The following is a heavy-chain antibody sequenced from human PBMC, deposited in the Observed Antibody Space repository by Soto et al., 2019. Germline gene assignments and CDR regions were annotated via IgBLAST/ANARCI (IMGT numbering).Heavy chain of an antibody. D-gene: IGHD3-9*01. CDR1: GYTFTSYG. CDR3: ARSSLRYFDWLSSLVRDAFDI. Sequence: ASVKVSCKASGYTFTSYGISWVRQAPGQGLEWMGWISAYNGNTNYAQKLQGRVTMTTDTSTSTAYMELRSLRSDDTAVYYCARSSLRYFDWLSSLVRDAFDIWGQGTMVTVS. V-gene: IGHV1-18*01. J-gene: IGHJ3*02. CDR2: ISAYNGNT.